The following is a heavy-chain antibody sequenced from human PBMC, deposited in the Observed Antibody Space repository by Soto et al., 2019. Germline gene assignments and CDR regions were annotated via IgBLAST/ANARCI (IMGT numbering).Heavy chain of an antibody. CDR2: IKRKTDGGTT. J-gene: IGHJ3*02. D-gene: IGHD3-22*01. Sequence: GGSLRLSCAASGFTFSNAWMSWVRKAPGKGLEWVGRIKRKTDGGTTDYAAPGKGRFTISRDDSKNTLYLQMNSLKTEDTSVYYCTTHYYDSSGYTDAFDIWGQGTMVTVSS. V-gene: IGHV3-15*01. CDR1: GFTFSNAW. CDR3: TTHYYDSSGYTDAFDI.